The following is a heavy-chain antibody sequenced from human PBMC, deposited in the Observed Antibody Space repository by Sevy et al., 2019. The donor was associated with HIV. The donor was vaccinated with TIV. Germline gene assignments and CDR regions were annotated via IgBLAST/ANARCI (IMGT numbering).Heavy chain of an antibody. CDR3: ARATGTEALDAFDI. CDR1: EFTFSDYC. D-gene: IGHD1-1*01. CDR2: ISDSSFYI. V-gene: IGHV3-21*01. J-gene: IGHJ3*02. Sequence: GGSLRLSCAASEFTFSDYCVNWVRQAPGKGLEWVSSISDSSFYIYYADSVKGRFTISRDNAKNSLYLQMNSLRAEDTAVYYCARATGTEALDAFDIWGQGTMVTVSS.